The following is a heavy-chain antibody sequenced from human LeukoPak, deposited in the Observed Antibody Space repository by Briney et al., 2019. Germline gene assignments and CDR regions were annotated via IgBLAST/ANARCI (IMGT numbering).Heavy chain of an antibody. D-gene: IGHD3-22*01. V-gene: IGHV4-59*12. CDR3: ATDDYYDSSGQP. CDR2: IYDTAYT. CDR1: GGSISSFY. J-gene: IGHJ5*02. Sequence: SETLSLTCTVSGGSISSFYWSWIRQPPGKGLEWIGHIYDTAYTEYNPSVKGRVTISVDTSKNQFSLRLSSVTAADSAVYYCATDDYYDSSGQPWGQGTLVTVSS.